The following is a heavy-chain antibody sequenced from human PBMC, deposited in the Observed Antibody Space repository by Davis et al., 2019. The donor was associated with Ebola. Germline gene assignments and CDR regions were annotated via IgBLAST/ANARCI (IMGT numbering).Heavy chain of an antibody. CDR3: ARRGGSSGWTGAGKDNWFDP. CDR2: IYYSGST. D-gene: IGHD6-19*01. J-gene: IGHJ5*02. Sequence: MPSETLSFTCTVSGGSVSSGSYYWSWIRQPPGKGLEWIGYIYYSGSTNYNPSLKSRVTISVDTSKNQFSLKLSSVTAADTAVYYCARRGGSSGWTGAGKDNWFDPWGQGTLVTVSS. V-gene: IGHV4-61*01. CDR1: GGSVSSGSYY.